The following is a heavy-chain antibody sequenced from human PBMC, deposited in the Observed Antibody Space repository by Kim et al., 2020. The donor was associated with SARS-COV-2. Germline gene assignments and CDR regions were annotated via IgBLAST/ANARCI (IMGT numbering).Heavy chain of an antibody. J-gene: IGHJ6*02. CDR2: INAGNGNT. CDR3: ARGFSTLPPYYYYGMDV. V-gene: IGHV1-3*01. CDR1: GYTFTSYA. D-gene: IGHD2-2*01. Sequence: ASVKVSCKASGYTFTSYAMHWVRQAPGQRLEWMGWINAGNGNTKYSQKFQGRVTITRDTSASTAYMELSSLRSEDTAVYYCARGFSTLPPYYYYGMDVWGQGTTVTVSS.